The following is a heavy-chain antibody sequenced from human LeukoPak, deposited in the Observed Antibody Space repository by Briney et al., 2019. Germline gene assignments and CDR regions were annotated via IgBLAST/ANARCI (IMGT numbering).Heavy chain of an antibody. Sequence: ASVKVSCKASGGTFSSYAISWVRQAPGQGLEWMGGTIPIFGTANYAQKFQGRVTITADESTSTAYMELSSLRSEDTAVYYCARAYYDSSGYYFGPAFDYWGQGTLVTDSS. CDR2: TIPIFGTA. J-gene: IGHJ4*02. CDR1: GGTFSSYA. D-gene: IGHD3-22*01. V-gene: IGHV1-69*13. CDR3: ARAYYDSSGYYFGPAFDY.